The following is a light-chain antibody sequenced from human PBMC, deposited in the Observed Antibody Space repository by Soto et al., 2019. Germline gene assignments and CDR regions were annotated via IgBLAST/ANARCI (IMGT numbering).Light chain of an antibody. Sequence: DIQMTQSPSTLSAGVGDRVTITSRASQSISTYINWYQQKAGKAPTLLIYAASSLQSGVPSRFSGGGSGTDFTLTINTLQPEDFATYFCQQCYSSPRTFGQGTQVEIK. J-gene: IGKJ1*01. CDR2: AAS. CDR1: QSISTY. V-gene: IGKV1-39*01. CDR3: QQCYSSPRT.